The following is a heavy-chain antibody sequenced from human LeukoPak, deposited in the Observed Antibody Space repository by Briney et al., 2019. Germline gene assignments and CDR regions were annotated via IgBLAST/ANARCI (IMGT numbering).Heavy chain of an antibody. Sequence: GGSLRPSCAASGFTFINYARSWVGQPPGKGVEWVSVIGGPAGSTYYAESVEGRFTISRDNPQNPLYLQMNSLRAEDTAVYYCAKDSWSFHDAFDIWGQGTMVTVSS. V-gene: IGHV3-23*01. J-gene: IGHJ3*02. CDR1: GFTFINYA. CDR3: AKDSWSFHDAFDI. CDR2: IGGPAGST. D-gene: IGHD2-21*01.